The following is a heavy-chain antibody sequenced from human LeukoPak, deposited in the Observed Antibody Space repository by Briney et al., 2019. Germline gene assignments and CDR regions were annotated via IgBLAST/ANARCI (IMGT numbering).Heavy chain of an antibody. J-gene: IGHJ6*03. CDR1: GGPISRYY. Sequence: SETLSLTCTVYGGPISRYYWSWIRQPPGKELEWIGYIYSSGSTNYNPSLKSRVTISIVASKNQFSLKLSSVTAADTAVYYCARLTDLTGSKHYYVDVWGKGTTVTVSS. V-gene: IGHV4-4*09. D-gene: IGHD3-9*01. CDR2: IYSSGST. CDR3: ARLTDLTGSKHYYVDV.